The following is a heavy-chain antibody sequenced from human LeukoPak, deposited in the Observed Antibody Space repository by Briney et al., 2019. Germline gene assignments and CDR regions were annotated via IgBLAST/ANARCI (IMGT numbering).Heavy chain of an antibody. CDR1: GDSITSGTFS. J-gene: IGHJ5*02. CDR2: IYQSGRT. D-gene: IGHD4-17*01. V-gene: IGHV4-30-2*06. Sequence: SETLSLTCAVSGDSITSGTFSWSWIRQSPGKGLEWIGFIYQSGRTFYTLSLRSRVAISMDRSKNQFSLRLTSVTAADTAVYYCSRGVMNGDYSWFDPWGQGTLVIVSS. CDR3: SRGVMNGDYSWFDP.